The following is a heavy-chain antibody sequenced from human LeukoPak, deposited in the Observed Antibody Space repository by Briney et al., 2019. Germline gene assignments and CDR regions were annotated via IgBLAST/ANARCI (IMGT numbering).Heavy chain of an antibody. D-gene: IGHD3-22*01. CDR2: IYYSGST. V-gene: IGHV4-59*08. Sequence: SETLPLTCTVSGGSISSYYLSWIRQPPGKGLEWIGYIYYSGSTNYNPSLKSRVTISVDTSKNQFSLKLSSVTAADTAVYYCARGGYYYDSSGYYYRALDIWGQGTMVTVSS. CDR1: GGSISSYY. J-gene: IGHJ3*02. CDR3: ARGGYYYDSSGYYYRALDI.